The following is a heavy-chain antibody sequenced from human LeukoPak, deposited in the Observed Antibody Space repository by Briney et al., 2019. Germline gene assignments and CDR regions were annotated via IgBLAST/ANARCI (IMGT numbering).Heavy chain of an antibody. Sequence: GESLKISCKGSGYSFTSYWIGWVRQVPGKGLEWMGIIYPGDSDTRYSPSFQGQVTISADKSISTAYLQWSSLKASDTAMYYCARLDYYDSSGYPTEAFDIWGQGTMVTVSS. CDR2: IYPGDSDT. CDR1: GYSFTSYW. D-gene: IGHD3-22*01. J-gene: IGHJ3*02. V-gene: IGHV5-51*01. CDR3: ARLDYYDSSGYPTEAFDI.